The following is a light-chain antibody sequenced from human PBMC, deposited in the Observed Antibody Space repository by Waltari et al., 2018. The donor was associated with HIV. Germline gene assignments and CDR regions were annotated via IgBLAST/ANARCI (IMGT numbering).Light chain of an antibody. J-gene: IGLJ1*01. CDR1: SSNIENDN. V-gene: IGLV1-47*01. CDR3: VGWDSSLSAYV. Sequence: QSFLTQPPSASGTPGQTVTISCSGSSSNIENDNVYWYQQLPGMTPKLLIYKNLLRPSGVPDRFAASKSGTSASLTISGLRSADEADYYCVGWDSSLSAYVFRAGTKVAVL. CDR2: KNL.